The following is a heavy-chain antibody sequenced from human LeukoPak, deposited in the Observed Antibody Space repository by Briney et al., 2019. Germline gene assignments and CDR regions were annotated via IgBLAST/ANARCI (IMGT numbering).Heavy chain of an antibody. CDR1: GFTFSSYA. CDR2: ISGSGGST. J-gene: IGHJ4*02. D-gene: IGHD1-26*01. Sequence: PGGSLRLSCAASGFTFSSYAMSWVRQAPGKGLEWVSAISGSGGSTYYADSVKGRFTISRDNSKNTLYLQMNSLRAEDTAVYYCANLIVGATNSFDYWGQGTLATVSS. V-gene: IGHV3-23*01. CDR3: ANLIVGATNSFDY.